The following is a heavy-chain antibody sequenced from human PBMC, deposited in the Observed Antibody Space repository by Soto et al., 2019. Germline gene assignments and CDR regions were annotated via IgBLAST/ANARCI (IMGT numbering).Heavy chain of an antibody. Sequence: SGPTLVNPTETLTLTCTVSGFSLSNARMGVSWIRQPPGKALEWLAQIFSNDEKSYSTSLKSRRTISKDTSKSQVVLTMTNMDDVYTATYYCARIIRLRELRRYFDYSGQGTLVTVSS. CDR1: GFSLSNARMG. CDR2: IFSNDEK. J-gene: IGHJ4*02. CDR3: ARIIRLRELRRYFDY. D-gene: IGHD1-7*01. V-gene: IGHV2-26*01.